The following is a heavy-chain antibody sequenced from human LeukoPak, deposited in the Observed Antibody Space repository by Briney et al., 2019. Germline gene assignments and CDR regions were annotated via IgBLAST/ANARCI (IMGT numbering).Heavy chain of an antibody. CDR2: IIPIFGTA. J-gene: IGHJ3*02. V-gene: IGHV1-69*05. Sequence: ASVKVSCKASGGTFSSYAISWVRQAPGQGLEWMGGIIPIFGTANYAQKFQGRVTITTDESTSTAYMELSSLRSEDTAVYYCASHYDSSGYYLRHAFDIWGQGTMVTVSS. CDR1: GGTFSSYA. D-gene: IGHD3-22*01. CDR3: ASHYDSSGYYLRHAFDI.